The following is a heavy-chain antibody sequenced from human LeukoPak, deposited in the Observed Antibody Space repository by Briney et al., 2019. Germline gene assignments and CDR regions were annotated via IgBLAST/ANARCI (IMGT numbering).Heavy chain of an antibody. CDR1: GFTLSNHW. D-gene: IGHD2-15*01. CDR2: INTDGSDT. V-gene: IGHV3-74*01. J-gene: IGHJ6*02. Sequence: GGSLRLSCAASGFTLSNHWMHWVRQAPGRGLVWVSRINTDGSDTIYADSVKGRFTISRDNAKNTLSLQMNSLRAEDTAVYYCARELLNANYYYGMDVWGQGITVTVSS. CDR3: ARELLNANYYYGMDV.